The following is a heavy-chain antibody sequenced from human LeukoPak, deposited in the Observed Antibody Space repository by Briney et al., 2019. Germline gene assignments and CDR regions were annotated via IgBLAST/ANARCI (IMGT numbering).Heavy chain of an antibody. CDR3: ARDDGTAMVTFDY. CDR1: GFTFSDYY. J-gene: IGHJ4*02. D-gene: IGHD5-18*01. CDR2: ISSSSSYT. Sequence: GGSLRLSCAASGFTFSDYYMSWIRQAPGKGLEWVSYISSSSSYTNYADSVKGRFTISRDNAKNSLYLQMNSLRAEDTAVYYRARDDGTAMVTFDYWGQGTLVTVSS. V-gene: IGHV3-11*06.